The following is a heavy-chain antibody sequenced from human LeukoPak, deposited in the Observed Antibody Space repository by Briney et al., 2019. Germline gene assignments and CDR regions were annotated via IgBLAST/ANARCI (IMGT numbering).Heavy chain of an antibody. J-gene: IGHJ3*01. V-gene: IGHV3-23*01. CDR3: AKDPFALQLGAFDS. Sequence: PGGSLRLSCAASGFTFSSYAMTWVRQAPGKGLEWVSSIRGSGDSSYYADSVKGRFTISRDNSKSTLFLQMNSLRVEDTAVYYCAKDPFALQLGAFDSWGQGTMVTVSS. CDR2: IRGSGDSS. CDR1: GFTFSSYA. D-gene: IGHD3-16*01.